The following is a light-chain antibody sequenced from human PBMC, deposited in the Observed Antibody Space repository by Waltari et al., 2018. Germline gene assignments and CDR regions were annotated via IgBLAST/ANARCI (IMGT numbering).Light chain of an antibody. J-gene: IGLJ1*01. CDR3: SSYTTSSAPGV. CDR2: EVS. CDR1: DSAVGAYYF. V-gene: IGLV2-14*01. Sequence: QSALTQPASVSGSPGQSITISCSGTDSAVGAYYFRSWYQQHPGKAPHLIIYEVSNRPSGISNRFSASKSGNTASLTISGLQAEDEADYYCSSYTTSSAPGVFGTGTRVTVL.